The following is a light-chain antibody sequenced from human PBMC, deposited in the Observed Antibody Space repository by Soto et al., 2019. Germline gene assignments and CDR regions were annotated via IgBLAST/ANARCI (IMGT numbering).Light chain of an antibody. CDR2: QDS. CDR1: KLGDKY. V-gene: IGLV3-1*01. Sequence: SYELTQPPSVSVSPGQTASITCSGAKLGDKYACWYQQKPGQSPVLVIYQDSKRPSGIPERFSGSNSGNTATLTISGTQAMDEADYYCQACDSSTEVFGTGTQGTVL. CDR3: QACDSSTEV. J-gene: IGLJ1*01.